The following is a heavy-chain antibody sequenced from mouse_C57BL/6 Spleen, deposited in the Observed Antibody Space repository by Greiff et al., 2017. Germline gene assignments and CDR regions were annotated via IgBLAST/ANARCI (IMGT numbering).Heavy chain of an antibody. V-gene: IGHV1-20*01. CDR2: INPYNGDT. Sequence: EVQLQQSGPELVKPGDSVKISCKASGYSFTGYFMNWVMQSHGKSLEWIGRINPYNGDTFYNQKFKGKATLTVDKSSSTAHMELRSLTSEDSAVYYCARGDYYGSSYDDYYAMDYWGQGTSVTVSS. D-gene: IGHD1-1*01. J-gene: IGHJ4*01. CDR1: GYSFTGYF. CDR3: ARGDYYGSSYDDYYAMDY.